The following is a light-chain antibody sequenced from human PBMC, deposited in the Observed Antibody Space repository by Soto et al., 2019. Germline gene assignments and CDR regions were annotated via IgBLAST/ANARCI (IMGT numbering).Light chain of an antibody. CDR1: LSIGIN. CDR3: QQRHMWPIT. Sequence: EILLTQSPATLSVSPGERATLSCRVSLSIGINLAWYQQKPGQAPRLLIYDAYNRATGIPPRFSGSGSGTDFTLTISSLEPEDSAVYYCQQRHMWPITFGQGTRLENK. J-gene: IGKJ5*01. CDR2: DAY. V-gene: IGKV3-11*01.